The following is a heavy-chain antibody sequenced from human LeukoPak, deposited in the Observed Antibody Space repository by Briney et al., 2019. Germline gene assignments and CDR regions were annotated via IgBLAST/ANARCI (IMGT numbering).Heavy chain of an antibody. CDR1: GGSVSSYY. V-gene: IGHV4-59*08. D-gene: IGHD1-14*01. CDR2: IHNSGRT. CDR3: ARHGTISSESYFDY. J-gene: IGHJ4*02. Sequence: SETLSLTCSVSGGSVSSYYWGWIRQSPGKGLEWIGYIHNSGRTNYNPSLKSRVTGFVDTSKNQVSLRLSSVTAADTAVYYCARHGTISSESYFDYWGQGALVTASS.